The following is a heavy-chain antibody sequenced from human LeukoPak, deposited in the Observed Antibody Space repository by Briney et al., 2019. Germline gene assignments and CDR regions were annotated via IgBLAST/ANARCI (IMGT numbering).Heavy chain of an antibody. Sequence: SSETLSLTCTVSGGSISSYYWSWIRQPPGKGLEWIGYIYYSGSTNYNPSLKSRVTISVDTSKNQFSPKLSSVTAADTAVYYCARVFYYDSSGYSHFDYWGQGTLVTVSS. J-gene: IGHJ4*02. D-gene: IGHD3-22*01. CDR2: IYYSGST. CDR1: GGSISSYY. V-gene: IGHV4-59*01. CDR3: ARVFYYDSSGYSHFDY.